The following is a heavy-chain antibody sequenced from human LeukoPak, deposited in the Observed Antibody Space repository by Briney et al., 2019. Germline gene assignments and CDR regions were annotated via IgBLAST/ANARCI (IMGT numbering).Heavy chain of an antibody. Sequence: GGSLRLSCAASGFAVSNNYMSWVRQAPGKGLEWVANTDQDGSEKYYVDSVKGRFTISRDNAKNSLYLQMSSLRAEDTAVYYCARDRALWAWGQGTLVTVSS. CDR2: TDQDGSEK. CDR3: ARDRALWA. J-gene: IGHJ5*02. V-gene: IGHV3-7*04. CDR1: GFAVSNNY. D-gene: IGHD3-10*01.